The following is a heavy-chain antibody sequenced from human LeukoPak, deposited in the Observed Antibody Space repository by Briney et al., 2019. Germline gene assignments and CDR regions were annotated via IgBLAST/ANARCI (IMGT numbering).Heavy chain of an antibody. Sequence: ASVNVSCKASGYTFTAYYIHWLRQAPGQGLEWMGWINPNIGGANYALKFQGRVTMTRDTSISTVYMELRRLRSDDTAVYYCARGLADRYCSGDSCYPGYNWFDPWGQGTQVTVSS. CDR2: INPNIGGA. CDR1: GYTFTAYY. CDR3: ARGLADRYCSGDSCYPGYNWFDP. D-gene: IGHD2-15*01. V-gene: IGHV1-2*02. J-gene: IGHJ5*02.